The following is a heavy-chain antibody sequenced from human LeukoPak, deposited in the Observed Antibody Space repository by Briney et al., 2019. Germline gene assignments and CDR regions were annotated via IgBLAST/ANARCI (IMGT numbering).Heavy chain of an antibody. J-gene: IGHJ4*02. CDR3: AATLHDYEWVFDY. CDR1: GYTFTSYA. CDR2: INAGNGNT. D-gene: IGHD4-17*01. Sequence: ASVKVSCKASGYTFTSYAMHWVRQATGQRLEWMGWINAGNGNTKYSQKFQGRVTITRDTSASTAYMELSSLRSEDTAVYYCAATLHDYEWVFDYWGQGTLVTVSS. V-gene: IGHV1-3*01.